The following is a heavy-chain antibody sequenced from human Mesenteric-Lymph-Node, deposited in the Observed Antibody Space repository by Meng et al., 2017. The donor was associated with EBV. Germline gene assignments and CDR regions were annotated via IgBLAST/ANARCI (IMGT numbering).Heavy chain of an antibody. D-gene: IGHD3-10*01. CDR1: GGSFSGYY. Sequence: HGRLQEPGPGREKPSQTLSLACVVYGGSFSGYYWSWSRQPPGKGLEWIGEIDHSGSTNYNPSLKSRVTISVDTSKNQFSLKLSSVTAADTAVYYCARGDTMVQGGFDYWGQGTLVTVSS. CDR3: ARGDTMVQGGFDY. V-gene: IGHV4-34*09. CDR2: IDHSGST. J-gene: IGHJ4*02.